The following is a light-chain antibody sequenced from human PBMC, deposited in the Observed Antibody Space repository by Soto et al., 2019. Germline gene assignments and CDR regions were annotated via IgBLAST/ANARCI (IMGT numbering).Light chain of an antibody. J-gene: IGKJ1*01. V-gene: IGKV3-15*01. CDR1: QSVDIN. CDR3: QQYKNWPRT. CDR2: GAS. Sequence: EIVLPQSPAPLSVSPGERFTLSCMASQSVDINLAWYQQKPGQAPRLVIYGASTRATDMPGTFSGSGSGTEFTLTISSLQSEDFGVYYCQQYKNWPRTFGQGTKVDI.